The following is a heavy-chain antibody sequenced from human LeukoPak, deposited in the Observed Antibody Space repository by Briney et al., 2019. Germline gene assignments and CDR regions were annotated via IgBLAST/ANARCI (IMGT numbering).Heavy chain of an antibody. J-gene: IGHJ3*02. D-gene: IGHD5-12*01. CDR3: ARRIVATIVDAFDI. Sequence: SETLSLTCTVSGGSISSYYWSWIRQPPGKGLEWIGYIYYSGSTNYNPSLKSRVTISVDTSKNQFSLKLSSVTAADTAVYYCARRIVATIVDAFDIWGQGTMVTVSS. CDR1: GGSISSYY. CDR2: IYYSGST. V-gene: IGHV4-59*01.